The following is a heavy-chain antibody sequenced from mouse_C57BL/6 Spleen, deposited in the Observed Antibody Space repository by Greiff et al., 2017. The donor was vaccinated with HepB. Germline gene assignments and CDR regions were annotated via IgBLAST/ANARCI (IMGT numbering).Heavy chain of an antibody. V-gene: IGHV1-53*01. CDR1: GYTFTSYW. D-gene: IGHD2-2*01. CDR2: INPSNGGT. CDR3: AKGAVYYGYDEDAMDY. J-gene: IGHJ4*01. Sequence: VQLQQPGTELVKPGASVKLSCKASGYTFTSYWMHWVKQRPGQGLEWIGNINPSNGGTNYNEKFKSKATLTVDKSSSTAYMQLSSLTSEDSAVYYCAKGAVYYGYDEDAMDYWGQGTSVTGSS.